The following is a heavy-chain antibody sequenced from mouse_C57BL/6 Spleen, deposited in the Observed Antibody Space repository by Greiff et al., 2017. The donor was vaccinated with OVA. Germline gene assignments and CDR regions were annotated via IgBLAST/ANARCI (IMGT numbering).Heavy chain of an antibody. D-gene: IGHD1-1*01. V-gene: IGHV7-3*01. CDR1: GFTFTDYY. CDR2: IRNKANGYTT. J-gene: IGHJ1*03. Sequence: DVQLVESGGGLVQPGGSLSLSCAASGFTFTDYYMSWVRQPPGKALEWLGFIRNKANGYTTEYSASVKGRFTISRDNSQSILYLQMNALRAEDSATYYCASLYYYGSSYGWYFDVWGTGTTVTVSS. CDR3: ASLYYYGSSYGWYFDV.